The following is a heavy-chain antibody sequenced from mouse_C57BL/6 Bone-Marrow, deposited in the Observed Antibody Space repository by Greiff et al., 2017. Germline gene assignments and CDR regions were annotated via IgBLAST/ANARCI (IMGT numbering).Heavy chain of an antibody. CDR2: IHPNSGST. V-gene: IGHV1-64*01. J-gene: IGHJ2*01. Sequence: QVQLQQPGAELVKPGASVKLSCKASGYTFTSYWMHWVKQRPGQGLEWIGMIHPNSGSTNYNEKFKSKATLTVDKSSSTAYMQLSSLTSEDSAVYYCARQGLLRFYYFDYWGQGTTLTGAS. D-gene: IGHD2-3*01. CDR1: GYTFTSYW. CDR3: ARQGLLRFYYFDY.